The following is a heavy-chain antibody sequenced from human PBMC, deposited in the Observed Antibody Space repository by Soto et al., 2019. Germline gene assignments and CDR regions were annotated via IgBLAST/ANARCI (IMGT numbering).Heavy chain of an antibody. V-gene: IGHV4-59*01. CDR2: IYYSGST. CDR3: ARDLGFCSSTSCYPWFDP. CDR1: GGSISSFY. Sequence: QVQLQESGPGLVKPSETLSLTCTVSGGSISSFYWSWIRQPPGKGLEWIGYIYYSGSTNYNPSLKSRVTISVDTSKNQFSLTLSSVTAADTAMYYCARDLGFCSSTSCYPWFDPWGQGTLVTVSS. D-gene: IGHD2-2*01. J-gene: IGHJ5*02.